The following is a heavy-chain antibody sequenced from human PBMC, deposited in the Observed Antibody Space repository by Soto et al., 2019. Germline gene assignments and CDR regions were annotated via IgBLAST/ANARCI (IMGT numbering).Heavy chain of an antibody. CDR2: ISGSSTYI. CDR1: GFTFSYYS. CDR3: ARGDGTGLYNSGCCPRY. Sequence: EVQLVESGGGLVKPGESLRVSCAASGFTFSYYSLHWVRQAPGKGLEWVSSISGSSTYIYYADRVKGRFTISRDNAKNSLYLRMGSLRAEDTAVYYCARGDGTGLYNSGCCPRYWGQGTLVTVSS. D-gene: IGHD6-19*01. V-gene: IGHV3-21*04. J-gene: IGHJ4*02.